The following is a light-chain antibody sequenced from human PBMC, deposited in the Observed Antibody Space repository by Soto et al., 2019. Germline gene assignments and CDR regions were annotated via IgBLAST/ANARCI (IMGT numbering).Light chain of an antibody. V-gene: IGLV2-14*01. CDR3: SSYTSTYIWV. CDR1: SSDIGSHNF. J-gene: IGLJ3*02. CDR2: GVS. Sequence: QSALTQPASVSGSPGQSITISCTGTSSDIGSHNFVSWHQQHPGKAPQFIIYGVSNRPSGVSNRFSGSKSGNTASLSISGLHADDEADYSCSSYTSTYIWVFGGGTKLTVL.